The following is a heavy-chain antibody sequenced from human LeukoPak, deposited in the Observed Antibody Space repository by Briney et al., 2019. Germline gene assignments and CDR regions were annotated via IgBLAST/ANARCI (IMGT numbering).Heavy chain of an antibody. CDR3: ARDRGAYGMDV. V-gene: IGHV4-59*01. D-gene: IGHD3-10*01. Sequence: SETLSLTCIVSGGSISNYYWSWTRQPPGKGLDWIGYIYYTGSTNYNPSLKSRVTISVDTSKNQFSLKLSSVTAADTAVYYCARDRGAYGMDVWGQGTTVTVSS. J-gene: IGHJ6*02. CDR1: GGSISNYY. CDR2: IYYTGST.